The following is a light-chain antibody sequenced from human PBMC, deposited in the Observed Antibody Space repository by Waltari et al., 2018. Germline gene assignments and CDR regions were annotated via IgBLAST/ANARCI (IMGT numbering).Light chain of an antibody. CDR3: QQRSNWPLT. Sequence: EIVLTQSPATLSLSPGERATLPCRASQSVSSYLALYQQKPGQAPSRLIYDASNRATGIPARFSGSGSGTDFTLTISSLEPEDFAVYYCQQRSNWPLTFGGGTKVEIK. V-gene: IGKV3-11*01. CDR2: DAS. J-gene: IGKJ4*01. CDR1: QSVSSY.